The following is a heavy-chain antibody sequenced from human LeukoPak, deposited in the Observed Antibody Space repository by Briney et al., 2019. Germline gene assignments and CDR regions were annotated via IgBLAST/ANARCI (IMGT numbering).Heavy chain of an antibody. CDR3: ARFNYYDSSGYYLWALDAFDI. Sequence: ASVKVSCKASGYTFTSYGISWVRQAPGQGLEWMGWSSAYNGNTNYAQKLQGRVTMTTDTSTSTAYMELRSLRSDDTAVYYCARFNYYDSSGYYLWALDAFDIWGQGTMVTVSS. CDR1: GYTFTSYG. V-gene: IGHV1-18*01. CDR2: SSAYNGNT. J-gene: IGHJ3*02. D-gene: IGHD3-22*01.